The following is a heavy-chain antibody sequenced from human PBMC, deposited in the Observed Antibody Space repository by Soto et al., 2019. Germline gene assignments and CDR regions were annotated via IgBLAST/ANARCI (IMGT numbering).Heavy chain of an antibody. J-gene: IGHJ5*02. Sequence: VGSLRLSCAASGFTFSSYAMHWVRQAPGKGLEWVAVISYDGSNKYYADSVKGRFTISRDNSKNTLYLQMNSLRAEDTAVYYCARDRTEEDYSNYGGGWFNPWGQGTLVTVSS. CDR2: ISYDGSNK. CDR1: GFTFSSYA. CDR3: ARDRTEEDYSNYGGGWFNP. D-gene: IGHD4-4*01. V-gene: IGHV3-30-3*01.